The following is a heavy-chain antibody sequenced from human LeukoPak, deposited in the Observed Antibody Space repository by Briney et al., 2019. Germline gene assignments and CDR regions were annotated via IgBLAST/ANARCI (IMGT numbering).Heavy chain of an antibody. CDR1: GYTLTELS. CDR2: FDPEDGET. Sequence: ASVKVSCKVSGYTLTELSMHWVRQAPGKELEWMGGFDPEDGETIYAQKFQGRVTMTEDTSTDTAYMELSSLRSEDTAVYYCATDRPSYYYDSSGYSYWGQGTLVTVSS. CDR3: ATDRPSYYYDSSGYSY. D-gene: IGHD3-22*01. V-gene: IGHV1-24*01. J-gene: IGHJ4*02.